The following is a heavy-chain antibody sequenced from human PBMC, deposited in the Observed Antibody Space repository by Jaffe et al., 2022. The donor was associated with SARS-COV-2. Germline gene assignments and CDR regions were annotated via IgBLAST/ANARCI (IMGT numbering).Heavy chain of an antibody. CDR3: ARGGCSTTACYSSFDY. CDR2: VSHSGST. D-gene: IGHD2-2*01. V-gene: IGHV4-38-2*02. CDR1: GYSISSGYY. J-gene: IGHJ4*02. Sequence: QVQLQESGPGLVKPSETLSLTCTVSGYSISSGYYWGWIRQPPGKGLEWIGTVSHSGSTYNNPSLKSRVTISVDTSKNQFSLKLSSVTAADTAVYYCARGGCSTTACYSSFDYWGQGTLVTVSS.